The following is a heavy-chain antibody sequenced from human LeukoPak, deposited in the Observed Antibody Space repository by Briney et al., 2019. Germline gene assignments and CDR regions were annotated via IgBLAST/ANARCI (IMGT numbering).Heavy chain of an antibody. CDR2: INPNSGGT. Sequence: RASVKVSCKASGYTFTGYYVHWVRQAPGQGLEWMGWINPNSGGTNYAQKFQGRVTMTRDTSIGTAYMELSRLRSDDTAVYYCARDLWSSGYTDAFDIRGQGTMVTVSS. CDR1: GYTFTGYY. J-gene: IGHJ3*02. V-gene: IGHV1-2*02. D-gene: IGHD3-22*01. CDR3: ARDLWSSGYTDAFDI.